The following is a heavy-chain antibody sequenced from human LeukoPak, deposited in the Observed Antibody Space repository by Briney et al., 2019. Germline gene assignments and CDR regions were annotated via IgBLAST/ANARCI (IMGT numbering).Heavy chain of an antibody. CDR3: ARGTGYLSSYSLLVPAAHSFDY. D-gene: IGHD2-2*01. J-gene: IGHJ4*02. CDR1: GGSISSCGYY. Sequence: SQTLSLTCTVSGGSISSCGYYWSWIRQHPGKGLEWIGYIYYSGSTYYNPSLKSRVTISVDTSKDQFSLKLSSVTAADTAVYYCARGTGYLSSYSLLVPAAHSFDYRGQGTLVTVSS. V-gene: IGHV4-30-4*08. CDR2: IYYSGST.